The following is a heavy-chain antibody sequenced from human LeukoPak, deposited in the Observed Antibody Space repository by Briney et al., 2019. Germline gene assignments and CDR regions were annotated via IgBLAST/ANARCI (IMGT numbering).Heavy chain of an antibody. V-gene: IGHV1-18*01. CDR2: ISAYKGNT. D-gene: IGHD3-9*01. CDR3: ARDSIVTGYYVPSDY. CDR1: GYTFTSYG. Sequence: GASVKVSCKASGYTFTSYGINWVRQAPGQGLEWMGWISAYKGNTNYAHKVQGRVTMTTDTSTSTAYMELRSLRSDDTAVYYCARDSIVTGYYVPSDYWGQGTRVTVSS. J-gene: IGHJ4*02.